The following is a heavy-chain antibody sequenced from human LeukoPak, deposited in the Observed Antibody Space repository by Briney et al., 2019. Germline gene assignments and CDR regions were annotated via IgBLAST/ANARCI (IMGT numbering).Heavy chain of an antibody. J-gene: IGHJ3*02. V-gene: IGHV1-46*01. CDR2: IYPSGSTT. CDR3: ATEDFDI. CDR1: GNTFTSNY. Sequence: ASVKVSCKESGNTFTSNYIHWVRQAPGQGLEWMGMIYPSGSTTMYAQKFQGRVTVTRDMSTSTVSMELSSLSSDATALYYCATEDFDIWGQGTMVTVS.